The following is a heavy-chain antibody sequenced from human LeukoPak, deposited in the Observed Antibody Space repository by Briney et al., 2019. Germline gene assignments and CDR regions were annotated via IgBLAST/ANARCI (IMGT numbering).Heavy chain of an antibody. Sequence: GGSLRLSCAASGFTFSSYEMNWVRQAPGKGLEWVSYISSSGSTIYYADSVKGRFTIFRDNSKNTLYLQMNSLRAEDTAVYYCARTGNPATGDYWGQGTLVTVSS. CDR2: ISSSGSTI. D-gene: IGHD1-1*01. J-gene: IGHJ4*02. V-gene: IGHV3-48*03. CDR1: GFTFSSYE. CDR3: ARTGNPATGDY.